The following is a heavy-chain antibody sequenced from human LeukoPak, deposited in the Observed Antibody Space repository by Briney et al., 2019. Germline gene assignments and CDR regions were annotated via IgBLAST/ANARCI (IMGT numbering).Heavy chain of an antibody. CDR3: AKDWDAFDI. Sequence: GGSLRPSCAASGFTFSTYWMHWVRQAPGKGLVWVSRISSDGSITGYADSVKGRFTISRDNAKNSLYLQMNSLRAEDTALYYCAKDWDAFDIWGQGTMVTVSS. V-gene: IGHV3-74*01. J-gene: IGHJ3*02. CDR2: ISSDGSIT. CDR1: GFTFSTYW.